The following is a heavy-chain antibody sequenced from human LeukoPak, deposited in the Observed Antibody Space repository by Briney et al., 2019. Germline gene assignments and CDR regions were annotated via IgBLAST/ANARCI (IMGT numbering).Heavy chain of an antibody. V-gene: IGHV3-21*01. CDR3: ARENTVTTWGDAFDI. CDR2: ISSSSSYI. D-gene: IGHD4-17*01. CDR1: GFTFSSYS. Sequence: GGSMRLSCAASGFTFSSYSMNWVRQAPGKGLEWVSSISSSSSYIYYADSVKGRFTISRDNAKNSLYLQMNSLRAEDTAVYYCARENTVTTWGDAFDIWGQGTMVTVSS. J-gene: IGHJ3*02.